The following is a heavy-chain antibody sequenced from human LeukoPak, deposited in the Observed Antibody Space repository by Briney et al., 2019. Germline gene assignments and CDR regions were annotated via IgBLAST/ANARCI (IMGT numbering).Heavy chain of an antibody. J-gene: IGHJ4*02. CDR2: ISYDGTNK. D-gene: IGHD1-26*01. CDR3: AKDWEQSLDY. Sequence: PGRSLRLSCAASGFTFSSYGMHWVRQAPGKGLEWVAVISYDGTNKYYAGSVKGRFTISRDNSKNTLYLQMNSLRAEDTAVYYCAKDWEQSLDYWGQGTLVTVSS. V-gene: IGHV3-30*18. CDR1: GFTFSSYG.